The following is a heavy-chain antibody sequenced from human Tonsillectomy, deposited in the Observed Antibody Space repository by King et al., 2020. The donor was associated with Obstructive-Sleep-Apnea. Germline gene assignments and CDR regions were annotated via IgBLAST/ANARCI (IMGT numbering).Heavy chain of an antibody. V-gene: IGHV3-30*02. J-gene: IGHJ4*02. CDR3: ASSLHGDYDVTLGY. CDR1: GFTFRNYG. CDR2: IRSAGSIE. D-gene: IGHD4-17*01. Sequence: VQLVESGGGVVQPGRSLRISCATFGFTFRNYGMHLVRQAPGKGREWVAFIRSAGSIEFSAESVTGRVTISRDNSKNTLYLQMNSLRAEDTAVYYCASSLHGDYDVTLGYWGQGSLVTVSS.